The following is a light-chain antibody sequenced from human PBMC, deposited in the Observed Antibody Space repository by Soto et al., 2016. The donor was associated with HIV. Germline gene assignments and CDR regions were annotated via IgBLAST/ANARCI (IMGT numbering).Light chain of an antibody. V-gene: IGKV1-27*01. J-gene: IGKJ4*01. Sequence: DIQMTQSPSSLSGSIGDRVSITCRASQDIYNYLAWYQQKPGKVPRLLISAAMNLESGVPSRFRGSGSGTEFTPTITSLQPEDIATYYCQKYNGVITFGGGTKVEI. CDR2: AAM. CDR3: QKYNGVIT. CDR1: QDIYNY.